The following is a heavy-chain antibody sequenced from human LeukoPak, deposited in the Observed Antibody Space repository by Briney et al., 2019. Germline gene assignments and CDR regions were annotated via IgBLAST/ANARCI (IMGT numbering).Heavy chain of an antibody. J-gene: IGHJ3*02. D-gene: IGHD1-26*01. CDR1: GFTFSRYW. V-gene: IGHV3-7*03. CDR2: IKGDGSEL. CDR3: AKSYSGSQDDAFDI. Sequence: GGSLRLSCAASGFTFSRYWMNWVRQAPGKGLEWVATIKGDGSELAYVDSVKGRFTISRDNAKKSLYLQMNSLRLEDTALYYCAKSYSGSQDDAFDIWGLGTMVTVSS.